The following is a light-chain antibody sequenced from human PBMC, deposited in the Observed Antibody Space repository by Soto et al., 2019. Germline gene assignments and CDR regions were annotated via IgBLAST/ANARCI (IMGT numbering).Light chain of an antibody. Sequence: QSVLTQPPSVSGAPGQRVAISCTGSSSNIGAEYDVHWYQQLPGTAPKRLIYGDNNRPSAVPDRFSGSKSGTSASLAITGLQPEHEADYYCQSYDSRLTTFVFGTGTKVTVL. CDR2: GDN. CDR1: SSNIGAEYD. CDR3: QSYDSRLTTFV. V-gene: IGLV1-40*01. J-gene: IGLJ1*01.